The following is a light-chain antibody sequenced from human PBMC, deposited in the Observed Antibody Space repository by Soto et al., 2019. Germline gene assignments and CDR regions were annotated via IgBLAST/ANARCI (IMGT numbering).Light chain of an antibody. Sequence: QSVLTQPASVSGSPGQSITISCTGTSSDVGGYNYVSWYQQHPGKAPKLMIYEVSNRPSGVSNRFSGSKSGNTASLTIPGLQAEDEADYYCSSYTSSSTPCVFGTGTKVTVL. J-gene: IGLJ1*01. V-gene: IGLV2-14*01. CDR1: SSDVGGYNY. CDR3: SSYTSSSTPCV. CDR2: EVS.